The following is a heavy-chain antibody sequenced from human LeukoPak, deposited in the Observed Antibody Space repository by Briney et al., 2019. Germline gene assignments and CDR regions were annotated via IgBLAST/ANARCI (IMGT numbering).Heavy chain of an antibody. V-gene: IGHV3-48*03. Sequence: PGGSLRLSCAASGFSFSSYEVNWVRKAPGKGLEWVSYISSSGSTIYYADSVKGRFTISRDNAKNSLYLQMNSLRAEDTAVYYCARGDYHHDYWGQGTLVTVSS. J-gene: IGHJ4*02. CDR3: ARGDYHHDY. D-gene: IGHD3-16*01. CDR2: ISSSGSTI. CDR1: GFSFSSYE.